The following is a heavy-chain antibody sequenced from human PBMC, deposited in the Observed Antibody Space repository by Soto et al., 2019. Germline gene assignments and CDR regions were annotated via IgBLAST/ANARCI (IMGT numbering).Heavy chain of an antibody. J-gene: IGHJ2*01. CDR1: GGSFSGYY. D-gene: IGHD3-9*01. V-gene: IGHV4-34*01. CDR3: ARESHDILTGPPWVWYFDL. CDR2: ISDRGSI. Sequence: QVQLQQWGAGPLRPLETLSLTCGVSGGSFSGYYWAWIRPSPGQGLEWIGEISDRGSINYNPSLKSRVSISVDTSKNHYSLNLRSVTASDTAVYYCARESHDILTGPPWVWYFDLWGRGTLVTVSS.